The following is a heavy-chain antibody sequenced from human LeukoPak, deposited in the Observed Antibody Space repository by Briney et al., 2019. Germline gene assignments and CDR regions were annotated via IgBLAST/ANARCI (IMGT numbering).Heavy chain of an antibody. V-gene: IGHV3-23*01. CDR2: IIGSDEST. CDR1: GFTFSRHW. J-gene: IGHJ4*02. CDR3: AKDQSGSRA. Sequence: GGSLRLSCAASGFTFSRHWMSWVRQAPGKGLEWVSTIIGSDESTFYTDSVKGRFTISRDNPKNMVYLQMNSLRVEDTAVYYCAKDQSGSRAWGQGTLVTVSS. D-gene: IGHD1-26*01.